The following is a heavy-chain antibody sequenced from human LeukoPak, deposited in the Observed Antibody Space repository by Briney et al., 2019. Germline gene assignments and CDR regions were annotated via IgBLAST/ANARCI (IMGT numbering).Heavy chain of an antibody. CDR3: ARGPGPIVGAKNPFDI. CDR2: ISYDGSNK. D-gene: IGHD1-26*01. V-gene: IGHV3-30*01. CDR1: GFTLSAYA. J-gene: IGHJ3*02. Sequence: GGSLRLSCVASGFTLSAYAMHWVRQAPGKGLEWVAVISYDGSNKYYADSVKGRFTISGDKSKDTLYLQMNSLRPEDTAVYYCARGPGPIVGAKNPFDIWGQGTMVTVSS.